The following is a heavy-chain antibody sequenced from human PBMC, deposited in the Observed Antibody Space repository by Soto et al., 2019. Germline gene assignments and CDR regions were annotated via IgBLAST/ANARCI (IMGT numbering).Heavy chain of an antibody. CDR3: ARGRFFGVVITPYFYYGMDV. J-gene: IGHJ6*02. Sequence: SETLSLTCTVSGGSISNYYWSWIRQPPGKRLEWIGYIYDSGSTNYNPSLKSRVTMSVDTSKNHFALKLNSVTAADTAVYYCARGRFFGVVITPYFYYGMDVWGQGTTVTVS. CDR1: GGSISNYY. D-gene: IGHD3-3*01. V-gene: IGHV4-59*01. CDR2: IYDSGST.